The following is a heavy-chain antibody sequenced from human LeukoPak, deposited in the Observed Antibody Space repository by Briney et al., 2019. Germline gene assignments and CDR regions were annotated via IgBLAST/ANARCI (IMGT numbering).Heavy chain of an antibody. J-gene: IGHJ5*02. Sequence: PSETLSLTCAVSGGSISSSNWWSWVRQPPGKGLEWIGEIYHSGSTNYNPSLKSRVTISVDKPKNQFSLKLSSVTAADTAVYYCARRTYNWFDPWGRGTLVTVSS. D-gene: IGHD1/OR15-1a*01. CDR1: GGSISSSNW. CDR2: IYHSGST. V-gene: IGHV4-4*02. CDR3: ARRTYNWFDP.